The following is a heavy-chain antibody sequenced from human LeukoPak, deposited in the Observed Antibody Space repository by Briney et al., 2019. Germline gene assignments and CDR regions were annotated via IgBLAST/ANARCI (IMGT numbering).Heavy chain of an antibody. V-gene: IGHV4-59*08. CDR2: IYYTGTT. D-gene: IGHD3-22*01. CDR3: ARQGPDYYDSSGYYPPFDY. Sequence: SETLSLTCTVSGGSINNYYWNWIRQPPGKGLERIGHIYYTGTTNYSPSLKSRVTISVDTSKNQFSLKLSSVTAADTAVYYCARQGPDYYDSSGYYPPFDYWGQGTLATVSS. J-gene: IGHJ4*02. CDR1: GGSINNYY.